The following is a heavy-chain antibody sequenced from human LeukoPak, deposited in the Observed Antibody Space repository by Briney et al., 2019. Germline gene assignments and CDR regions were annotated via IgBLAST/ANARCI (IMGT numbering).Heavy chain of an antibody. V-gene: IGHV4-59*08. J-gene: IGHJ4*02. CDR3: ARHSWVNGYFDY. Sequence: PSETLSLTCTVSGGSISSYYWSWIRQPPGKGLEWIGYIYYSGSTNYNPSLKSRVTISVDTSKNQFSLNLSSVTAADTAVYYCARHSWVNGYFDYWGQGTQVTVSS. CDR1: GGSISSYY. D-gene: IGHD4-17*01. CDR2: IYYSGST.